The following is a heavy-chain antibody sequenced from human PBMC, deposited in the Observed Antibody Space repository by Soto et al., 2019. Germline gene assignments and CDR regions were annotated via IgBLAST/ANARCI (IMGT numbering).Heavy chain of an antibody. D-gene: IGHD2-15*01. Sequence: QVQLVESGGGVAQPGRSLRLSCAASGFDFSLYGMHWVRQAPGKGLEWVAMIWYDGSAIYYAESVKGRFTISRDNSRRMLYLQMSSLRDEDTAIYICARDIAVRRLDWWGQGTLVTVSS. CDR2: IWYDGSAI. CDR3: ARDIAVRRLDW. V-gene: IGHV3-33*01. CDR1: GFDFSLYG. J-gene: IGHJ4*02.